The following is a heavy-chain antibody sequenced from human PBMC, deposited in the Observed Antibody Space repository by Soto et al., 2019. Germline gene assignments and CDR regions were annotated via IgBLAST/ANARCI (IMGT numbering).Heavy chain of an antibody. CDR1: GFTFTNAW. CDR3: TTEKYSSSWWVY. J-gene: IGHJ4*02. Sequence: GGSLRLSCAASGFTFTNAWMNWVRQAPGKGLEWVGRIKSKTDGGTTDYAVPVKGRFTISRDDSKNTLYLQMNSLETEDTAVYYCTTEKYSSSWWVYWGQGTLVTVS. CDR2: IKSKTDGGTT. D-gene: IGHD6-13*01. V-gene: IGHV3-15*07.